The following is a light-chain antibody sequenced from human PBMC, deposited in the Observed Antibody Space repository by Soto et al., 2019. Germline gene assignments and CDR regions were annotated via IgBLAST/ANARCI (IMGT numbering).Light chain of an antibody. J-gene: IGKJ1*01. CDR2: AAS. CDR1: QSLSSGY. CDR3: HQYDTSPRT. Sequence: MLKQSPCTLSLSTGERATLSCRASQSLSSGYLAWYQQKPGQAPRILIYAASSRATGIPDRFSGSGSGTDFSLTISRLEPEDFAVYYCHQYDTSPRTFAQGTKVDIK. V-gene: IGKV3-20*01.